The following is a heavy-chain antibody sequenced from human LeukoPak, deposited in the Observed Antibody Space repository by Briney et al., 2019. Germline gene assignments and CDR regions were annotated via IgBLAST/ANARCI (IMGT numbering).Heavy chain of an antibody. Sequence: GSSVKVSCKASGGTFSSYAISWVRQAPGQGLEWMGGIIPIFGTANYAQKLQGRVTITADESTSTAYMELSSLRSEDTAVYYCARYSGYYTLYYYYYGMDVWGQGTTVTVSS. CDR1: GGTFSSYA. CDR3: ARYSGYYTLYYYYYGMDV. V-gene: IGHV1-69*01. J-gene: IGHJ6*02. CDR2: IIPIFGTA. D-gene: IGHD3-22*01.